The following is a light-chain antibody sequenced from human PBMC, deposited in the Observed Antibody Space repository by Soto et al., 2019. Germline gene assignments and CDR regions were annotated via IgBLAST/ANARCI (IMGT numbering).Light chain of an antibody. J-gene: IGLJ1*01. CDR3: TSSTSDSIYV. V-gene: IGLV2-14*01. Sequence: QSVLTQPASVSGSPGQSITISCTGTSSEVGGNKYVSRYQQYPGKVPKLLVNKGSNRPSGVSNRFSGSKSANTASLTISGLLAADDADNFCTSSTSDSIYVFGTGTK. CDR2: KGS. CDR1: SSEVGGNKY.